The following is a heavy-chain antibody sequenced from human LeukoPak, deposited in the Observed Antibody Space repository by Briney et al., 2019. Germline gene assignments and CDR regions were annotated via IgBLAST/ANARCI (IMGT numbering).Heavy chain of an antibody. V-gene: IGHV4-59*01. CDR2: IYYSGST. Sequence: SSETLSLTCTVSGGSISSYYWSWIRQPPGKGLEWIGYIYYSGSTNYNPSLKSRVTISVDTSKNQFSLKLSSVTAADTAVYYCARGATGSGYLEYYFDYWGQGTLVIVSS. D-gene: IGHD5-12*01. CDR3: ARGATGSGYLEYYFDY. CDR1: GGSISSYY. J-gene: IGHJ4*02.